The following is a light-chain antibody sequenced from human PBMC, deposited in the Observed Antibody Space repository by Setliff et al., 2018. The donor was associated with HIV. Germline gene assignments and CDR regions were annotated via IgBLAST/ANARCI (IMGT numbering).Light chain of an antibody. CDR1: SSDVGGYSY. Sequence: QSALTQPASVSGSPGQSITISYTGTSSDVGGYSYVSCYQQHPDKAPKLMIYDVTNRPSGVSNRFSGSKSGNTASLTISGLQAEDEADYYCCSYTSSTPLYVFGTGTKVTVL. J-gene: IGLJ1*01. V-gene: IGLV2-14*03. CDR3: CSYTSSTPLYV. CDR2: DVT.